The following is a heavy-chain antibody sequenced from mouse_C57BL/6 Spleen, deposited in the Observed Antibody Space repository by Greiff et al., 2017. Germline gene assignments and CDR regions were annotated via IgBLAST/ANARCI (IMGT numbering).Heavy chain of an antibody. CDR1: GYTFTDHI. CDR3: ASGYYSSRDAMDY. Sequence: SGAELASPGASVTLSCKASGYTFTDHIMTWVKKRPGQGLEWVGRTYPVSGETNYNPKFMGKATFSVDRSASTVYMVVNSLISEDPAVYYCASGYYSSRDAMDYWGQGTSVTGSS. J-gene: IGHJ4*01. CDR2: TYPVSGET. D-gene: IGHD1-1*01. V-gene: IGHV1-11*01.